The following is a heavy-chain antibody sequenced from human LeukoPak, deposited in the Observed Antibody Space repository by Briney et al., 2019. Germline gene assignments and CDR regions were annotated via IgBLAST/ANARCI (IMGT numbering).Heavy chain of an antibody. CDR1: GYTFTGYG. Sequence: ASVKVSCKASGYTFTGYGISWVRQAPGQGLEWMGWISAYNGNTNYAQKLQGRVTMTTDTSTGTAYMELRSLRSDDTAVYYCARVGLSGSSWYHFDYWGQGTLVTVSS. V-gene: IGHV1-18*01. J-gene: IGHJ4*02. CDR2: ISAYNGNT. CDR3: ARVGLSGSSWYHFDY. D-gene: IGHD6-13*01.